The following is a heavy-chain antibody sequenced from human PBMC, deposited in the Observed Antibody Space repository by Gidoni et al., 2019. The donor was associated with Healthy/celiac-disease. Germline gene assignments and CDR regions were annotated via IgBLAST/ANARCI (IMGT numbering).Heavy chain of an antibody. CDR3: ARVGRIAAAGVGGYYYGMDV. Sequence: QVQLQESGPGLVKPSETLSLTCTVSGGSISSSYWSWIRQPPGKGLEWIGYIYYSGSTNYNPSLKSRVTISVDTSKNQFSLKLSSVTAADTAVYYCARVGRIAAAGVGGYYYGMDVWGQGTTVTVSS. V-gene: IGHV4-59*01. CDR1: GGSISSSY. D-gene: IGHD6-13*01. CDR2: IYYSGST. J-gene: IGHJ6*02.